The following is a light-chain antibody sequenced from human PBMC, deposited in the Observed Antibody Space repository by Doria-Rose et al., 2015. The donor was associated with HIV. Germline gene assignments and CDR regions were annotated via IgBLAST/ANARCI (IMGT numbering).Light chain of an antibody. CDR2: DGS. V-gene: IGKV3-20*01. CDR3: HQYGTSWT. J-gene: IGKJ1*01. CDR1: QSFSSTY. Sequence: EIVLTQSPGTLSLSPGERATLSCRASQSFSSTYLAWCQQKPGQAPSLLIYDGSTRATGIPDRFSASGSGTDFTLTINRLEPEDFALYYCHQYGTSWTFGQGTKVEI.